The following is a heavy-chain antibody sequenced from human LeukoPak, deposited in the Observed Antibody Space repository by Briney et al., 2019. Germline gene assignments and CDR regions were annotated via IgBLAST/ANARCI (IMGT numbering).Heavy chain of an antibody. J-gene: IGHJ4*02. D-gene: IGHD3-22*01. CDR1: GGTFSYA. V-gene: IGHV1-69*06. CDR2: IIPMFDTA. CDR3: ARAPRDYFEGSGYRTGLDY. Sequence: SVKVSCKASGGTFSYAINWVRQAPGQGLEWMGRIIPMFDTANYAQMFQDRVTITADKSTTTAYLELSSLRSEDTAVYYCARAPRDYFEGSGYRTGLDYWGQGTLVTVSS.